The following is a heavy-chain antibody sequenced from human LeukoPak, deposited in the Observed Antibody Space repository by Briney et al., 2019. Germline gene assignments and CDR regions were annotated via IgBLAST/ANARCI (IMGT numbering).Heavy chain of an antibody. Sequence: GGSLRLSCAASGFTFTDYWMHWVRQVAGKGLVWVSRINGDLTNTTYADSVKGRFTISRDNAKNTLYLQMNSLRAEDTAVYYCARAMPHDNWFNPWGQGSLVTVSS. V-gene: IGHV3-74*03. J-gene: IGHJ5*02. CDR3: ARAMPHDNWFNP. D-gene: IGHD2-2*01. CDR2: INGDLTNT. CDR1: GFTFTDYW.